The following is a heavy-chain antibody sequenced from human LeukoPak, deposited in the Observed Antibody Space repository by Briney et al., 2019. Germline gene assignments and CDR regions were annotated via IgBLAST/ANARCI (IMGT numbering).Heavy chain of an antibody. J-gene: IGHJ5*02. CDR1: GFTVSSNY. V-gene: IGHV3-66*01. CDR2: IYRDGST. CDR3: ARVMTAITNWFDP. D-gene: IGHD2-21*02. Sequence: GGSLRLSCAASGFTVSSNYVGWVRQAPGKGLEGVSVIYRDGSTYYADSVKGRFTISRDNSKNTLYLQMNNLRVEDTAVYYCARVMTAITNWFDPWGQGTLVTVSS.